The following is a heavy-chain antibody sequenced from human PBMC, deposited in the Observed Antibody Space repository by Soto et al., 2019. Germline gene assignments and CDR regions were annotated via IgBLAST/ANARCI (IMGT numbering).Heavy chain of an antibody. V-gene: IGHV4-59*01. Sequence: PSETLSLTCTVSGASITTYYWSWIRQPPGKGLEWIGYISYSGSTDYNPSLKSRVTISVDTSKNQFSLKLSSVTAADTAVYYCARVWGGAFDFWGQGTMVTVSS. D-gene: IGHD3-10*01. CDR3: ARVWGGAFDF. J-gene: IGHJ3*01. CDR2: ISYSGST. CDR1: GASITTYY.